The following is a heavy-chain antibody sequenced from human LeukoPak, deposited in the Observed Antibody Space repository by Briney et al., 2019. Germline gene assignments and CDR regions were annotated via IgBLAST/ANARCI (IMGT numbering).Heavy chain of an antibody. CDR3: ASDSHSSSDY. V-gene: IGHV4-34*01. CDR1: GGSFSGYY. D-gene: IGHD6-13*01. CDR2: INHSGST. J-gene: IGHJ4*02. Sequence: SETLSLTCAVCGGSFSGYYWSWIRQPPGKGLEWIGEINHSGSTNYNPSLKSRVTISVDTSKNQFSLKLSSVTAADTAVYYCASDSHSSSDYWGQGTLVTVSS.